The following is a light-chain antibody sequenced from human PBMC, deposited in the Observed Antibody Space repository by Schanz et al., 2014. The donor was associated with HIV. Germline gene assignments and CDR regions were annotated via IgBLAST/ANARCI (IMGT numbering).Light chain of an antibody. J-gene: IGKJ1*01. CDR2: GAS. Sequence: EIVLTQSPGTLSLSPGERATLSCRASQSVSSSYLAWYQQKPGQAPRLLIYGASSRATGIPDRFSGSGSGTDFTLTISRLEPEDFAVYYCLQHNDWPWTFGQGTKVEIK. V-gene: IGKV3-20*01. CDR1: QSVSSSY. CDR3: LQHNDWPWT.